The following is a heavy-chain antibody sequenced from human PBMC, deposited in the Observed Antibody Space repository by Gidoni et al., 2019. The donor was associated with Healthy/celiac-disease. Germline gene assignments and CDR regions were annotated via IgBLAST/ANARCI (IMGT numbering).Heavy chain of an antibody. V-gene: IGHV1-46*01. J-gene: IGHJ4*02. CDR3: ARDQYYYDSSGYQPFDY. CDR1: GYTFTSYY. Sequence: QVQLVQSGAGVKKPGASVKVSCKASGYTFTSYYMHWVRQAPGQGLEWMGIINPSGGSTSYAQKFQGRVTMTRDMSTSTVYMELSSLRSEDTAVYYCARDQYYYDSSGYQPFDYWGQGTLVTVSS. CDR2: INPSGGST. D-gene: IGHD3-22*01.